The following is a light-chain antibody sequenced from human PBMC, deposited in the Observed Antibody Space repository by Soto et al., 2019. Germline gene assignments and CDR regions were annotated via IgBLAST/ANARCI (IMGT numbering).Light chain of an antibody. J-gene: IGKJ5*01. V-gene: IGKV3D-20*02. CDR3: QQRSNWAIT. CDR2: GAS. Sequence: ENVLAQSPGTLSLSPGEGATLSCRASQSVSSSFLAWYQQKAGQAPRLLIYGASRRATGIPDRFSGSGSGTDFTLTISSLEPEDFAVYYCQQRSNWAITFGQGTRLEIK. CDR1: QSVSSSF.